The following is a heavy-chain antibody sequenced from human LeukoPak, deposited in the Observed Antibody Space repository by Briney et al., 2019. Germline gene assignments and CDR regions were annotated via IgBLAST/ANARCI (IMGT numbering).Heavy chain of an antibody. CDR3: ARDMSTRVTPISYAFDV. J-gene: IGHJ3*01. CDR1: GYTFTDYY. Sequence: VKVSCKASGYTFTDYYMHWVQQAPGKGLEWMGRVDPADGEAAYAEKFQGRVTITADPSRATAYMELASLRSEDTAMYYCARDMSTRVTPISYAFDVWGQGTMVTVSS. D-gene: IGHD4-23*01. CDR2: VDPADGEA. V-gene: IGHV1-69-2*01.